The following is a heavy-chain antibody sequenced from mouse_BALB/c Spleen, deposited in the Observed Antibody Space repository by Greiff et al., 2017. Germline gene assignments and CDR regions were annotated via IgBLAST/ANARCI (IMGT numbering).Heavy chain of an antibody. CDR3: ARRRSAYYGYDGYAMDY. J-gene: IGHJ4*01. CDR2: IYPGGGYT. CDR1: GYTFTNYW. Sequence: QVQLQQSGAELVRPGTSVKISCKASGYTFTNYWLGWVKQRPGHGLEWIGDIYPGGGYTNYNEKFKGKATLTADTSSSTAYMQLSSLTSEDSAVYFCARRRSAYYGYDGYAMDYWGQGTSVTVSS. V-gene: IGHV1-63*02. D-gene: IGHD2-9*01.